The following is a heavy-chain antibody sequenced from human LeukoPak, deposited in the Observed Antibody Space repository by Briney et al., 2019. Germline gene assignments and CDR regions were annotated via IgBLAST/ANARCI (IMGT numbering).Heavy chain of an antibody. CDR3: TNILEIMATVAVSF. V-gene: IGHV3-30*02. J-gene: IGHJ4*02. Sequence: GGSLRLSCAASGSTFSNHNMHWVRQAPGKGLEWVTFIKTDGISKYYADSVKGRFTISRDNSKNTLYLQMHSLRVEDTAVYFCTNILEIMATVAVSFWGRGTLVTVSS. D-gene: IGHD3-16*01. CDR1: GSTFSNHN. CDR2: IKTDGISK.